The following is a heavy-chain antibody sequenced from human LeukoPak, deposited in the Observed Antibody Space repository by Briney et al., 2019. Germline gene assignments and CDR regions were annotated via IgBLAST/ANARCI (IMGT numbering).Heavy chain of an antibody. D-gene: IGHD3-9*01. J-gene: IGHJ4*02. V-gene: IGHV4-39*01. CDR1: GGSISSSSYY. Sequence: SETLSLTCTVSGGSISSSSYYWGWIRQPPGKGLEWIGSIYYSGSTYYNPSLKSRVTISVDTSKNQFSLKLSSVTAADTAVYYCARHPRIRYFDWLSFDYWGQGTLVTVSS. CDR2: IYYSGST. CDR3: ARHPRIRYFDWLSFDY.